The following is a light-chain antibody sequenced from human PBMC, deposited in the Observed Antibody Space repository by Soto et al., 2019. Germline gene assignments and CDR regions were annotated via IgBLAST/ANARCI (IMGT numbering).Light chain of an antibody. V-gene: IGLV2-14*01. CDR1: SSDVGAYNY. CDR3: SSLTTSFTYV. J-gene: IGLJ1*01. Sequence: QSVLTQPASVSGSPGQSVAISCTGTSSDVGAYNYISWYQQHPGKAPKLLLSEVSNRPSGVPDRFSGSKSGNTASLTISGLQAEDEADYYCSSLTTSFTYVFGTGTKVT. CDR2: EVS.